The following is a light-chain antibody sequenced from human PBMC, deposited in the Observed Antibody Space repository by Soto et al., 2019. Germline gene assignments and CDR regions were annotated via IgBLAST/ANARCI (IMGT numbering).Light chain of an antibody. CDR1: QSVSSN. V-gene: IGKV3-15*01. CDR2: GAS. Sequence: EIVMTQSPDTRSVSPGERATLSCRASQSVSSNLAWYQQKPGQAPRLLIYGASTRATGIPARFSGSGSGTEFTLTISSLQSEDFAVYYCQQYNNWPPTWTFGQGPKVEIK. CDR3: QQYNNWPPTWT. J-gene: IGKJ1*01.